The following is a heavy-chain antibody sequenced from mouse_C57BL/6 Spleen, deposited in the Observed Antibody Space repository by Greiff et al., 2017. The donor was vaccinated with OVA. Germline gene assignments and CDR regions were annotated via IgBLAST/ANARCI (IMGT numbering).Heavy chain of an antibody. Sequence: EVHLVESGGGLVKPGGSLKLSCAASGFTFSSYAMSWVRQTPEKRLEWVATISDGGSYTYSPDNVKGQFTISRANAKNNLYLQMSHLKSEDTAMYYGARESLVTSWYFDVWGTGTTVTVSS. V-gene: IGHV5-4*01. CDR3: ARESLVTSWYFDV. CDR2: ISDGGSYT. D-gene: IGHD2-5*01. J-gene: IGHJ1*03. CDR1: GFTFSSYA.